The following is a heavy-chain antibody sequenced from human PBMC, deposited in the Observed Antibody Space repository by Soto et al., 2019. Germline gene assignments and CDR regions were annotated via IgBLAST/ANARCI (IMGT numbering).Heavy chain of an antibody. CDR2: ISSGSSDT. V-gene: IGHV3-21*01. Sequence: GGSLRLSCEASGFTFIGVSMNWVRQVPGKGLEWVASISSGSSDTWYADSVKGRFIISRDNAQNSLFLQMNTLRPEDTAMYYCARVAYWGPGTQVTVS. CDR3: ARVAY. J-gene: IGHJ4*02. CDR1: GFTFIGVS.